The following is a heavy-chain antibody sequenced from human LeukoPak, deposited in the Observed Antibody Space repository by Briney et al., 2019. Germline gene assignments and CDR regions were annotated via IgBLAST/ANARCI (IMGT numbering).Heavy chain of an antibody. J-gene: IGHJ4*02. Sequence: ASVKVSCKASGHTFTSYYMHWVRQAPGQGLEWMGIINPSGGSTSYAQKFQGRVTMTRDTSTSTVYMELSSLRSEDTAVYYCARGKVVVVAATSSGYWGQGTLVTVSS. D-gene: IGHD2-15*01. CDR1: GHTFTSYY. V-gene: IGHV1-46*01. CDR3: ARGKVVVVAATSSGY. CDR2: INPSGGST.